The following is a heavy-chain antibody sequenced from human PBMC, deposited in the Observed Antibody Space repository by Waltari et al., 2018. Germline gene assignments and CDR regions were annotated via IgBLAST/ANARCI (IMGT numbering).Heavy chain of an antibody. CDR1: VYTVTGYD. CDR2: IKPNSGGT. CDR3: ASLGGSYFDY. J-gene: IGHJ4*02. D-gene: IGHD1-26*01. Sequence: QVQLVQCGAEVKKPGASVTVSCMASVYTVTGYDRHWVRQAPGQGLEWMGRIKPNSGGTNYAQKFQGRVTMTRDTSISTAYMELSRLRSDDTAVYYCASLGGSYFDYWGQGILVTVSS. V-gene: IGHV1-2*06.